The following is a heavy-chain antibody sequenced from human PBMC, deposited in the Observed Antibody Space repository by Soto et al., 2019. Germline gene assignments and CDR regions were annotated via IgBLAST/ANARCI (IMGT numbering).Heavy chain of an antibody. J-gene: IGHJ4*02. CDR3: ARDLSFIDH. V-gene: IGHV5-51*01. Sequence: GESLKISCKGSGFSFTSYWIGWVRQMPGKGLEWMGIIYPSDSDTRYSPSFQGQVTMSVDTSDNQFSLKLSSVTAADTAVYYCARDLSFIDHWGQGTLVTVSS. CDR1: GFSFTSYW. CDR2: IYPSDSDT.